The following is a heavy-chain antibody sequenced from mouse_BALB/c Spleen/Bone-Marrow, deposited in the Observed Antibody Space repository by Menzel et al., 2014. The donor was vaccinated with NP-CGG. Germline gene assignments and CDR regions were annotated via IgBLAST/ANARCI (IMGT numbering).Heavy chain of an antibody. V-gene: IGHV1-5*01. CDR2: IYPRNSDT. Sequence: VQLKESGTVLARPGASVKMSCKASGYTFTSYWMHWVKQRPGQGLEWIGAIYPRNSDTSYNQKFKGKAKLTAVTSTSTAYMELSSLTNEDSAVYYCTRVYYYGSAWFAYWGQGTLVTVSA. J-gene: IGHJ3*01. CDR3: TRVYYYGSAWFAY. D-gene: IGHD1-1*01. CDR1: GYTFTSYW.